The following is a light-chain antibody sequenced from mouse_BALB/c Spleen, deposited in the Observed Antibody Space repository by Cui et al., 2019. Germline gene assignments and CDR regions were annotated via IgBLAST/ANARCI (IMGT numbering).Light chain of an antibody. Sequence: DIEMTQSPGSLSVSVGETVSITCRASENIYSNLAWYQQKPGTSPQLLVYAATNLADGVPSRFSGSGSGTQYSLKINSLQSEDFGSYYCQHFWGTPFTFGSGTKLEIK. CDR3: QHFWGTPFT. V-gene: IGKV12-46*01. CDR2: AAT. J-gene: IGKJ4*01. CDR1: ENIYSN.